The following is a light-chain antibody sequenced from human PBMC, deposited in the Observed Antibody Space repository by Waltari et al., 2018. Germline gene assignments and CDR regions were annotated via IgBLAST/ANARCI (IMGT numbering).Light chain of an antibody. V-gene: IGLV1-40*01. CDR3: HSYDSNLRDV. Sequence: QSVLTQPPSVSGAPGQRVTISCTGRSPDFRFDYDVHWYQQLPGTAPKVLIRGNSNRPSGVPDRCSGSKSATSSSLAITGLQAEDEAEYYCHSYDSNLRDVFGGGTKLTVL. J-gene: IGLJ2*01. CDR2: GNS. CDR1: SPDFRFDYD.